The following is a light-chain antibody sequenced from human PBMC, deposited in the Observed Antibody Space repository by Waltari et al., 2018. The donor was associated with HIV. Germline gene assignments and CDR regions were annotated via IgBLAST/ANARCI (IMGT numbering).Light chain of an antibody. Sequence: SYELTQPPSVSVSPGQTARVTCSGDALPKRYAYWYQQRPGPDPVLLIFRDTERPSGIPERFSSSSSGTTVTLTIRAVQAEDEADYYCQSTDSSGVYWVFGGGTTLTVL. V-gene: IGLV3-25*03. J-gene: IGLJ3*02. CDR1: ALPKRY. CDR3: QSTDSSGVYWV. CDR2: RDT.